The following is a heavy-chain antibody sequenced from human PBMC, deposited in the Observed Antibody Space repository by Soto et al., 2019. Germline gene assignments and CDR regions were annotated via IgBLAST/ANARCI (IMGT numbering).Heavy chain of an antibody. CDR2: AIPLLATA. V-gene: IGHV1-69*06. J-gene: IGHJ4*02. CDR3: AGFGYSKGYAY. CDR1: GVTVSSYV. D-gene: IGHD5-18*01. Sequence: QVQLVQSGAEVKKPGSPVKVSCRASGVTVSSYVIMWVRQAPGQGLEWMGGAIPLLATANYAEKFRSSVTITADKSTSTAYMELSSLRSEGAAVYYCAGFGYSKGYAYLGQGTLVTVSS.